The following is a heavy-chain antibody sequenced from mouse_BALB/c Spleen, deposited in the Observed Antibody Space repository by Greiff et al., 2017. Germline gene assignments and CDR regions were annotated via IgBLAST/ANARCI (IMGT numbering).Heavy chain of an antibody. CDR3: TWYGNYVPY. D-gene: IGHD2-10*02. J-gene: IGHJ3*01. V-gene: IGHV1-5*01. Sequence: EVQLQQSGTVLARPGASVKMSCKASGYSFTSYWMHWVKQRPGQGLEWIGAIYPGNSDTSYNQKFKGKAKLTAVTSASTAYMELSSLTNEDSAVYYCTWYGNYVPYWGQGTLVTVSA. CDR1: GYSFTSYW. CDR2: IYPGNSDT.